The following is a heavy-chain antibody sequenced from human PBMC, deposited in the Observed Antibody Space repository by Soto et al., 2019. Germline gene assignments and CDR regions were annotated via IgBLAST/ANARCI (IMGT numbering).Heavy chain of an antibody. CDR1: GGTFSSYA. CDR3: ARDHWTAAAASYYYYGMDV. D-gene: IGHD6-13*01. Sequence: EASVKVSCKASGGTFSSYAISWVRQAPGQGLGWMGGIIPIFGTANYAQKFQGRVTITADKSTSTAYMELSSLRSEDTAVYYCARDHWTAAAASYYYYGMDVWGQGTTVTVSS. V-gene: IGHV1-69*06. CDR2: IIPIFGTA. J-gene: IGHJ6*02.